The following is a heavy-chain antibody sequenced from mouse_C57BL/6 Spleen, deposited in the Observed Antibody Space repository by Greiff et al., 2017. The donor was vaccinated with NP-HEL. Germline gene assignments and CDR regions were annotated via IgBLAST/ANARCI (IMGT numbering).Heavy chain of an antibody. Sequence: QVHVKQSGAELVKPGASVKLSCKASGYTFTTYPIEWMKQNHGKSLEWIGNFHPYNDDTKYNEKFKGKATLTVEKSSSTVYLELSRLTSDDSAVYYCARSQYSNYYFDYWGQGTTLTVSS. CDR3: ARSQYSNYYFDY. J-gene: IGHJ2*01. CDR2: FHPYNDDT. V-gene: IGHV1-47*01. D-gene: IGHD2-5*01. CDR1: GYTFTTYP.